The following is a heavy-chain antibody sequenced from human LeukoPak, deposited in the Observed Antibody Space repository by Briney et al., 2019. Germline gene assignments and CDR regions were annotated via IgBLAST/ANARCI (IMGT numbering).Heavy chain of an antibody. CDR1: GYTFTSYD. Sequence: ASVKVSCKASGYTFTSYDINWVRQATGQGLEWMGWMNPNSGNTGYAQKFQGRVTITRNTSISTAYMELSSLRSEDTAVYYCARDGKWFGEYAFDIWGQGTMVTVSS. CDR3: ARDGKWFGEYAFDI. CDR2: MNPNSGNT. D-gene: IGHD3-10*01. J-gene: IGHJ3*02. V-gene: IGHV1-8*03.